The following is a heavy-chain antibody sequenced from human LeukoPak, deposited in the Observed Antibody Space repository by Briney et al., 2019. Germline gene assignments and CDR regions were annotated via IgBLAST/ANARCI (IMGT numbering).Heavy chain of an antibody. V-gene: IGHV4-39*01. D-gene: IGHD3-9*01. Sequence: SETLSLTCTVSGGSISSSSYYWGWIRQPPGKGLEWIGGIYYSGSTYYNPSLKSRVTISVDTSKNQFSLKLSSVTAADTAVYYCARQYFGQVDPWGQGTLVTVSS. CDR1: GGSISSSSYY. J-gene: IGHJ5*02. CDR3: ARQYFGQVDP. CDR2: IYYSGST.